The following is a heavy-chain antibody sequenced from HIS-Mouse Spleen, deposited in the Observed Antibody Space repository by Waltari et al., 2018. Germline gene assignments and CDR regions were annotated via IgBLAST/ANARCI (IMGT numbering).Heavy chain of an antibody. CDR2: IYYSGST. CDR3: AREIPYSSSWYDWYFDL. J-gene: IGHJ2*01. D-gene: IGHD6-13*01. Sequence: QLQLQESGPGLVKPSETLSLTCTVSGGSISSSSYYWAWIRQPPGKGLEWIGRIYYSGSTYYNPSLKSRVTISVDTSKNQCSRKLSSVTAADTAVYYCAREIPYSSSWYDWYFDLWGRGTLVTVSS. CDR1: GGSISSSSYY. V-gene: IGHV4-39*07.